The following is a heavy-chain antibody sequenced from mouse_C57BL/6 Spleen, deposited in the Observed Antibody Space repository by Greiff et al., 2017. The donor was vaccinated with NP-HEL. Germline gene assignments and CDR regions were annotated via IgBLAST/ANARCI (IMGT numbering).Heavy chain of an antibody. J-gene: IGHJ3*01. CDR3: ARRVYYDYDGWFDY. D-gene: IGHD2-4*01. V-gene: IGHV1-18*01. Sequence: VQLQQSGPELVKPGASVKILCKASGYTFTDYNMDWVKQSPGKSLEWIGDINPNNGGTIYNQKFKGKATLTVDKSSSTAYMELRSLTSEDTAVYYYARRVYYDYDGWFDYWGQGTLVTVSA. CDR1: GYTFTDYN. CDR2: INPNNGGT.